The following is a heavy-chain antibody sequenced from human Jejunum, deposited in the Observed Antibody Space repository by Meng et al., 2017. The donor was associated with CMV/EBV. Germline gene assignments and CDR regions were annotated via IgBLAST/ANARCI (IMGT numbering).Heavy chain of an antibody. D-gene: IGHD3-10*01. Sequence: DYYFHWVRQAPGQGREWMGWITGKTGGTKFAQKFQGRVTMTRDTSISTVYMELSRLSSDDTAVYYCAGERDYGSGSYFRDGFDLWGQGTTVTVSS. J-gene: IGHJ3*01. CDR3: AGERDYGSGSYFRDGFDL. CDR1: DYY. CDR2: ITGKTGGT. V-gene: IGHV1-2*02.